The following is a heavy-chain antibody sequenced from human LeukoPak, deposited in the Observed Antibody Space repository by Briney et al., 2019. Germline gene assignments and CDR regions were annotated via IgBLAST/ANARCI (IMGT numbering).Heavy chain of an antibody. V-gene: IGHV3-48*03. CDR2: ISSSASTI. D-gene: IGHD3-10*02. Sequence: GGSLRLSCAASGFTFSRYDMHWVRQAPGKGLEWVSYISSSASTIYYADSVKGPFTISRDNAKNSLYLQMNSLRAEDTAVYYCAELGITMIGGVWGKGTTVTISS. CDR3: AELGITMIGGV. CDR1: GFTFSRYD. J-gene: IGHJ6*04.